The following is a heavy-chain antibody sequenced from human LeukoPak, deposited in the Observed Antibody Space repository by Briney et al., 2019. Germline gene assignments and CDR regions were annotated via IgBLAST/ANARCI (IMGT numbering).Heavy chain of an antibody. J-gene: IGHJ4*02. V-gene: IGHV4-39*07. CDR2: MYYSGST. CDR1: GGSISSSRYY. D-gene: IGHD3-10*01. CDR3: AKVERFGELLYEGLYYFDY. Sequence: SETLSLTCTVSGGSISSSRYYWGWIRQPPGKGLEWIGSMYYSGSTYYNPSLKSRVTISVDTSKNQFSLKLSSVTAADTAVYYCAKVERFGELLYEGLYYFDYWGQGTLVTVSS.